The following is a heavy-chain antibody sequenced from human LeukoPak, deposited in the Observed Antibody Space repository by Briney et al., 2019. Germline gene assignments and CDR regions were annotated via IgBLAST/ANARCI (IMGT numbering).Heavy chain of an antibody. Sequence: ASVKVSCKASGYTFTSYYMHWVRQAPGQGLEWMGIINPSGGSTSYAQKFQGRVTMTRGMSTSTVYMELSSLRSEDTAVYYCARDSAGATRGFDYWGQGTLVTVSS. CDR2: INPSGGST. J-gene: IGHJ4*02. CDR1: GYTFTSYY. V-gene: IGHV1-46*01. CDR3: ARDSAGATRGFDY. D-gene: IGHD1-26*01.